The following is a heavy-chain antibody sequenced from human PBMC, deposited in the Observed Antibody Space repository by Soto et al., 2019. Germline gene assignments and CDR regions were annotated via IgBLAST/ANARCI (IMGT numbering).Heavy chain of an antibody. D-gene: IGHD1-1*01. V-gene: IGHV3-21*01. Sequence: VGSLRLSGAASGFTFSSYSMNWVRQAPGKGLEWVSSISSSSSYIYYADSVKGRFTISRDNAKNSLYLQMNSLRAEDTAVYYCARASWYTPPSHWGQGTLVTVSS. CDR3: ARASWYTPPSH. CDR1: GFTFSSYS. J-gene: IGHJ4*02. CDR2: ISSSSSYI.